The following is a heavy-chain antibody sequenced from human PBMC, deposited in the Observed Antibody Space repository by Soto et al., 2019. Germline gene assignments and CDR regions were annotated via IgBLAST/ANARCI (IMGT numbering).Heavy chain of an antibody. V-gene: IGHV3-23*01. Sequence: GGSLRLSCAASGFTFSSYAMSWVRQAPGKGLEWVSAISGSGGSTYYADSVKGRFTISRDNSKNTLYLQMNSLRAEDTAVYYCAKDSYYYDDGGDAFDIWGQGTMVTVSS. CDR2: ISGSGGST. CDR3: AKDSYYYDDGGDAFDI. D-gene: IGHD3-22*01. J-gene: IGHJ3*02. CDR1: GFTFSSYA.